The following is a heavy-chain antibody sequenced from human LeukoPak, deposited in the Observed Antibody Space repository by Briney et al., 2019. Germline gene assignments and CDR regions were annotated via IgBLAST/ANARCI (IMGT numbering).Heavy chain of an antibody. Sequence: GGSLRLSCAVSGFTFSDYYMSWIRQSPGKGLEWNSYISSNGSSVYYADSVKGRFTISRDNAKNSLYLQMNSLRAEDTAVYYCASAHGVVVVVPGNWGQGTLVTVSS. CDR1: GFTFSDYY. V-gene: IGHV3-11*01. CDR2: ISSNGSSV. CDR3: ASAHGVVVVVPGN. D-gene: IGHD2-15*01. J-gene: IGHJ4*02.